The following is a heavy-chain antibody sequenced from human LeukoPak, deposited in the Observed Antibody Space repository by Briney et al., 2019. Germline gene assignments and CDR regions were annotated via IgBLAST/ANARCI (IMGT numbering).Heavy chain of an antibody. CDR1: GGTFSSYT. D-gene: IGHD1-26*01. J-gene: IGHJ4*02. CDR3: ARGREWEQDD. V-gene: IGHV1-69*16. CDR2: IIPILGIA. Sequence: GASVKVSCKASGGTFSSYTISWVRQAPGQGLEWMGRIIPILGIANYAQKFRGRVTITTDESTSTAYMELSSLRSEDTAVYYCARGREWEQDDWGQGTLVTVSS.